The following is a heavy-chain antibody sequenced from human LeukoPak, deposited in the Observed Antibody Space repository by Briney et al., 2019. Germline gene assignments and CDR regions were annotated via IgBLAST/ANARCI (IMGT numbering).Heavy chain of an antibody. V-gene: IGHV1-46*01. CDR2: INPRGGGT. CDR3: ARDVSSDNAILTVYFKDPFNWYDP. J-gene: IGHJ5*02. CDR1: GYTFTIYY. Sequence: ASVKVSCMASGYTFTIYYMHWLRQAPGQGLEWMGIINPRGGGTSYAQKFQGRVTMTRDTSTSTLYMELSSLRSEDTAVYYCARDVSSDNAILTVYFKDPFNWYDPWGQGTLVTVSS. D-gene: IGHD3-9*01.